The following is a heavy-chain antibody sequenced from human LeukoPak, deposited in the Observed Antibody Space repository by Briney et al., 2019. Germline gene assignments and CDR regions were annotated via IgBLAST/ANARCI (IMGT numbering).Heavy chain of an antibody. V-gene: IGHV3-23*01. CDR3: AKRHDSSGYYYVGEDYFDY. CDR2: ISGSGDT. CDR1: GFTFSSYA. J-gene: IGHJ4*02. Sequence: GGSLRLSCAASGFTFSSYAMGWVRQAPGKGLEWVSAISGSGDTYYADSVKGRFTISRDNSKNALYLQMNSLRAEDTAVYYCAKRHDSSGYYYVGEDYFDYWGQGTLVTVSS. D-gene: IGHD3-22*01.